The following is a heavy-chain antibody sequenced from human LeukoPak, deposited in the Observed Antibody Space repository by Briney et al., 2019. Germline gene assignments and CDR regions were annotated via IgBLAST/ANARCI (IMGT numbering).Heavy chain of an antibody. J-gene: IGHJ4*02. CDR3: ARTVSGTYDY. CDR1: GYTFTSYG. D-gene: IGHD6-19*01. V-gene: IGHV1-18*01. Sequence: ASVKVSCKASGYTFTSYGISWVRQAPGQGLEWMGWISPYNGDTNYAQKLQGRVTMTTDTSTSAAYMDLRSLRSDDTAVYNCARTVSGTYDYWGQGTLVTVSS. CDR2: ISPYNGDT.